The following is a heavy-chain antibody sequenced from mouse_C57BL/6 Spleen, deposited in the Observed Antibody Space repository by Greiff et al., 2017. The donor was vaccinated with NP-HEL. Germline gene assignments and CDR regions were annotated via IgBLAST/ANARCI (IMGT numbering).Heavy chain of an antibody. Sequence: EVKLVESGGGLVKPGGSLKLSCAASGFTFSSYAMSWVRQTPEKRLEWVATISDGGSYTYYPDNVKGRFTISRDNAKNNLYLQMSHLKSEDTAMYYCARDEHYYCSSYFAYWGQGTLVTVSA. D-gene: IGHD1-1*01. CDR3: ARDEHYYCSSYFAY. CDR1: GFTFSSYA. CDR2: ISDGGSYT. J-gene: IGHJ3*01. V-gene: IGHV5-4*01.